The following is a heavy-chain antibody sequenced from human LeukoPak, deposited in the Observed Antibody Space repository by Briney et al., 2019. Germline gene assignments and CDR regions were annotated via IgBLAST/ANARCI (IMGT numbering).Heavy chain of an antibody. D-gene: IGHD2-15*01. J-gene: IGHJ4*02. CDR1: GGSFSGYY. CDR2: INHGGST. Sequence: SETLSLTCAVYGGSFSGYYWSWIRQPPGKGLEWIGEINHGGSTNYNPSLKSRVTISVDTSKNQFSLKLSSVTAADTAVYYCARGMGMVVDYWGQGTLVTVSS. CDR3: ARGMGMVVDY. V-gene: IGHV4-34*01.